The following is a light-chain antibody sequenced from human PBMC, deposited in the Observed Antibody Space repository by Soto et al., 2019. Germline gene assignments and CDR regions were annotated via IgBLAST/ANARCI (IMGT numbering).Light chain of an antibody. J-gene: IGKJ1*01. V-gene: IGKV1-39*01. CDR1: QNIRSY. CDR3: QQGYSSRWT. CDR2: ATS. Sequence: DIQMTQSPSSLSASVGDRVTITCRASQNIRSYLNWYQQKPWKAPQPLIYATSSLQTGVPSRFSASGSGTDFSLVISDLQPEDSATYYCQQGYSSRWTSGRGTKVEI.